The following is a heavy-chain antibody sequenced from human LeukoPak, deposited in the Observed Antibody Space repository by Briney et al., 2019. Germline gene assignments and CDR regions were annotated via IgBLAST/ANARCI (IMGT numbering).Heavy chain of an antibody. Sequence: GGSLRLSCAASGFTFSSYAMHWVRQAPGKGLEWVAVISYDGSNKYYADSVKGRFTISRDNPKNTLYLQMNSLRAEDTALYYCAKAGRLGELSLYSFDYWGQGTLVTVSS. D-gene: IGHD3-16*02. J-gene: IGHJ4*02. CDR1: GFTFSSYA. CDR3: AKAGRLGELSLYSFDY. CDR2: ISYDGSNK. V-gene: IGHV3-30-3*01.